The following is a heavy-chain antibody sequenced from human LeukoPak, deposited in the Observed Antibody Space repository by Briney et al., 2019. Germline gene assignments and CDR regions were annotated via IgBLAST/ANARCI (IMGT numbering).Heavy chain of an antibody. V-gene: IGHV4-59*01. CDR1: GGSFSSYS. D-gene: IGHD3-3*01. J-gene: IGHJ3*02. CDR3: ARGISPSFDI. Sequence: PSETLSLTCTASGGSFSSYSWNWIRQPPGKGLEWIGDIYYSGSTTYNPSLKSRVTIAVDTSKNQFSLKLSSVTAADTAVYYCARGISPSFDIWGQGTMVTVSS. CDR2: IYYSGST.